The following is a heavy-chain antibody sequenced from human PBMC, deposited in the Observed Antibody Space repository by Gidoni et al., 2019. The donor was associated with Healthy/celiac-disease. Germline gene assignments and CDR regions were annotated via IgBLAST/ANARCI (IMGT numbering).Heavy chain of an antibody. J-gene: IGHJ6*02. V-gene: IGHV3-23*01. CDR1: GFTFSSYA. D-gene: IGHD6-6*01. CDR3: AKGVTAARRSDYYYGMDV. Sequence: EVQLLESGGGLVQPGGSLRLSCAASGFTFSSYAMSWVRQAPGKGLEWVSAISGSGGSTYYADSVKGRFTISRDNSKNTLYLQMNSLRAEDTAVYYCAKGVTAARRSDYYYGMDVWGQGTTVTVSS. CDR2: ISGSGGST.